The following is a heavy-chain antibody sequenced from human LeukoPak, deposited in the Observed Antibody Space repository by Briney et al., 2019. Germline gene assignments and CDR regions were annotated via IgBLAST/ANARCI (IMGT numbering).Heavy chain of an antibody. CDR1: GFTFSSYG. V-gene: IGHV3-30*18. D-gene: IGHD3-22*01. J-gene: IGHJ4*02. Sequence: GGSLRLSCAASGFTFSSYGMHWVRQAPGKGLEWVAVISYDGSNKYYADSVKGRFTISRDNSKNTLYLQMNSLRAEDTAVYYCAKEGYYYDSSGYYFVPHPFDYWGQGTLVTVSS. CDR2: ISYDGSNK. CDR3: AKEGYYYDSSGYYFVPHPFDY.